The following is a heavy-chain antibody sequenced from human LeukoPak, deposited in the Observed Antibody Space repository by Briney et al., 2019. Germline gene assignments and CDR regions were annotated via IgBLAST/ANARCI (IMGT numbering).Heavy chain of an antibody. CDR2: IGGSGGST. J-gene: IGHJ4*02. CDR3: AKDSPFEYSSTLFDY. Sequence: GGSLRLSCAASGFTFSSYAMSWVRQAPGKGLEWVSAIGGSGGSTYYADSVKGRFTISRDNSKNTLYLQMNSLRAEDTAVYYCAKDSPFEYSSTLFDYWGQGTLVTVSS. D-gene: IGHD6-6*01. CDR1: GFTFSSYA. V-gene: IGHV3-23*01.